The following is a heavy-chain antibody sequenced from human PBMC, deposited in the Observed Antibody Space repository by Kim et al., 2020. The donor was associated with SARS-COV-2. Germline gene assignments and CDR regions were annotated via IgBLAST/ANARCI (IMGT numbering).Heavy chain of an antibody. J-gene: IGHJ6*02. CDR3: ARDGYDILTGPNLYYGMVV. Sequence: GGSLRLSCAASGFTFSSYSMNWVRQAPGKGLEWVSSISSSSSYIYYADSVKGRFTIARDNAKNPLYLQMNSLRAEDTAVYYCARDGYDILTGPNLYYGMVVWGQGTTVTVSS. D-gene: IGHD3-9*01. CDR2: ISSSSSYI. V-gene: IGHV3-21*01. CDR1: GFTFSSYS.